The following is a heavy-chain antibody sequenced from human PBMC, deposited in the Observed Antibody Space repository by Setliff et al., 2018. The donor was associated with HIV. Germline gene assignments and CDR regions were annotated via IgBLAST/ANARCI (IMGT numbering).Heavy chain of an antibody. V-gene: IGHV4-39*01. Sequence: PSETLSLTCTVSGGSISNNSYYWGWVRQPPGKGLELIGNLFYNGNTYYNPSLKSRVTISVDTSKNQFSLKLSSVTAADTALYYCASYSSSWTSFQHWGQGTLVTVSS. CDR3: ASYSSSWTSFQH. CDR2: LFYNGNT. D-gene: IGHD6-13*01. J-gene: IGHJ1*01. CDR1: GGSISNNSYY.